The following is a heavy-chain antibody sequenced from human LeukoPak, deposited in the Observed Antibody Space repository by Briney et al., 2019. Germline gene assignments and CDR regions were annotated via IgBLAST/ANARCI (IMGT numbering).Heavy chain of an antibody. V-gene: IGHV4-34*10. CDR3: TRMTTGHDY. CDR2: VNHRGYT. CDR1: GVSFNDYY. J-gene: IGHJ4*02. D-gene: IGHD4-17*01. Sequence: DPAETLSLTCAVAGVSFNDYYWSWVRQTPGKWLEWIGEVNHRGYTNDSPSLKSRFTLSLDTSRKQFYLHLRSVTVADSGLYYCTRMTTGHDYWGQGSIVSVSS.